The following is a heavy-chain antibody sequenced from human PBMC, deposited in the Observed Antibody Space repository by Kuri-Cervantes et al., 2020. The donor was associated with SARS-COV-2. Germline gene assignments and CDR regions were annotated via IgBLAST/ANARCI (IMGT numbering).Heavy chain of an antibody. J-gene: IGHJ6*03. CDR1: GFTFDDYA. V-gene: IGHV3-9*01. CDR3: ARVSLGGERNYYYYYYMDV. Sequence: SLKISCAASGFTFDDYAMHWVRQAPGKGLEWVSGISWNSGSIGYADSVKGRFTISGDNSKNTLYLQMNSLRAEDTAVYYCARVSLGGERNYYYYYYMDVWGKGTTVTVSS. D-gene: IGHD2-21*01. CDR2: ISWNSGSI.